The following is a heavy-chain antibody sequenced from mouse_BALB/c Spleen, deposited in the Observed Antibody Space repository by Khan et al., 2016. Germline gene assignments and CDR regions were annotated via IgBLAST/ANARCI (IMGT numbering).Heavy chain of an antibody. D-gene: IGHD4-1*01. V-gene: IGHV9-3*02. J-gene: IGHJ2*01. Sequence: QIQLVQSGPELKKPGETVKISCKASGYTFTNYGMNWVKQAPGKGLKWMGWINTNTGEPTYAEEFKGRFAFSLETSASTAYLQINKFKNEDTATYFCAKLTETPWDYWRQGTTLTVSS. CDR2: INTNTGEP. CDR1: GYTFTNYG. CDR3: AKLTETPWDY.